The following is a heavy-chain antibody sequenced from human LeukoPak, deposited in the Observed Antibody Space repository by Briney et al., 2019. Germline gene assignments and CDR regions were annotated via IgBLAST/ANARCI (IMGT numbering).Heavy chain of an antibody. CDR1: GFTFDDYA. D-gene: IGHD6-6*01. J-gene: IGHJ3*02. V-gene: IGHV3-9*03. CDR3: AKGLGAARGTNAFDI. CDR2: ISWNSGSI. Sequence: PGGSLRLSCAASGFTFDDYAMHWVRQAPGKGLEWVSGISWNSGSIGYADSVKGRFTISRDNAKNFLYLQMNSLRAEDMALYYCAKGLGAARGTNAFDIWGQGTMVTVSS.